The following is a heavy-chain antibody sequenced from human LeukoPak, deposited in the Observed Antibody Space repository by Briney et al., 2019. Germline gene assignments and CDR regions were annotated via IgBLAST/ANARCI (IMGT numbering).Heavy chain of an antibody. Sequence: GGSLRLSCAVSGITGITFNSYEMNCVRQAPGKGLEWVSYIGGSGRSIYYSDSVKGRSTISRDNTKNSLYLQMNSLTAEDTGVYYCARSTSSEYDIYHFDYWGQGTLVTVSS. CDR3: ARSTSSEYDIYHFDY. CDR2: IGGSGRSI. J-gene: IGHJ4*02. V-gene: IGHV3-48*03. D-gene: IGHD3-9*01. CDR1: GITGITFNSYE.